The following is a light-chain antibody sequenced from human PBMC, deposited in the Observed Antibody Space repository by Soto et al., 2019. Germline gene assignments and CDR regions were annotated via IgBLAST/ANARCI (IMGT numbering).Light chain of an antibody. CDR1: TSDFSRYDY. Sequence: QSALTQPASVSGSPGQSITISCTGTTSDFSRYDYVAWYQQLPGKAPKLLIYEVTNRPSGVSDRFSGSKSGNTASLTISGLQSDDEADYYCSSYTASTTLFLFGTGTKLTVL. J-gene: IGLJ1*01. CDR3: SSYTASTTLFL. CDR2: EVT. V-gene: IGLV2-14*01.